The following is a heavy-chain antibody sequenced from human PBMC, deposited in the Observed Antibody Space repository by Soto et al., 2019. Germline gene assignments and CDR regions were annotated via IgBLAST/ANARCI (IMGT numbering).Heavy chain of an antibody. V-gene: IGHV1-18*01. CDR3: ARAGYCSSTSCYVAAIYYYGMXV. CDR1: GYTFANYG. Sequence: ASVKVSCKASGYTFANYGFTWVRQAPGQGLEWMGWISTYNGNTNYAQKLQGRVSMTTDTSTSTAYMELRSLRSDDTAVYYCARAGYCSSTSCYVAAIYYYGMXVWGQGTTVTVS. J-gene: IGHJ6*02. D-gene: IGHD2-2*01. CDR2: ISTYNGNT.